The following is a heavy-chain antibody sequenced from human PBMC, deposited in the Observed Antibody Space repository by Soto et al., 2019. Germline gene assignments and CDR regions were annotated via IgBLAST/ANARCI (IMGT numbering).Heavy chain of an antibody. CDR3: ARWGYSSSYGAEYFQH. Sequence: QVQLVQAGAEVKKPGSSVKVSCKASGGTFSSYAISWVRQAPGQGLEWMGGIIPIFGTANYAQKFQGRVTITADESTITAYMELSSLRSEDTAVYYCARWGYSSSYGAEYFQHWGQGTLVTVSS. J-gene: IGHJ1*01. CDR1: GGTFSSYA. D-gene: IGHD6-6*01. V-gene: IGHV1-69*01. CDR2: IIPIFGTA.